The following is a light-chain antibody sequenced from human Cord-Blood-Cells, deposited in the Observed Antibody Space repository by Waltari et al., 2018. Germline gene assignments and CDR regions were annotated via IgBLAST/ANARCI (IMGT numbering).Light chain of an antibody. V-gene: IGKV3-20*01. CDR3: QQYGSSMYT. J-gene: IGKJ2*01. CDR1: QSVSSSY. Sequence: EIVLTQSPGTLSLSPGERATLSCRASQSVSSSYLAWYQQKPGQAPRLLIYGASSRATGIPDRFSGSGSGTDFTLTISRLEPEDFAVYYCQQYGSSMYTFGQGTKLRSN. CDR2: GAS.